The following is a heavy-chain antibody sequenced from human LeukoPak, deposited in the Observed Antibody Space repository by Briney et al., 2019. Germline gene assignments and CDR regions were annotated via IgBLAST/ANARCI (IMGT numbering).Heavy chain of an antibody. V-gene: IGHV4-31*03. CDR1: GGSFSSGGYY. CDR3: ARGYYDILTGYCPPDY. J-gene: IGHJ4*02. D-gene: IGHD3-9*01. Sequence: SQTLSLTCTVSGGSFSSGGYYWSWIRQHPGKGLEWIGYIYYSGSTYYNPSLKSRVTISVDTSKNQFSLKLSSVTAADTAVYYCARGYYDILTGYCPPDYWGQGTLVTVSS. CDR2: IYYSGST.